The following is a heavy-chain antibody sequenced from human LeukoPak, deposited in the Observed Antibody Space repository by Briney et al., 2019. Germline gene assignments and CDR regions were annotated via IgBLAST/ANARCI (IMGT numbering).Heavy chain of an antibody. V-gene: IGHV4-59*12. J-gene: IGHJ6*04. CDR3: ASMDTAIAGSMELDV. Sequence: SETLSLTCTVSGGSMSRYYWSWIRQPPGKGLEWIGYIYYSGSKYNPSLKSRVTISVDTSKNQFSLKLSSVTAADTAVYYCASMDTAIAGSMELDVWGKGTTVTVSS. CDR2: IYYSGS. D-gene: IGHD5-18*01. CDR1: GGSMSRYY.